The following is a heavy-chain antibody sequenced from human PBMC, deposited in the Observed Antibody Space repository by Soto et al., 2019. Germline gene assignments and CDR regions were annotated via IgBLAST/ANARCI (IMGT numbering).Heavy chain of an antibody. J-gene: IGHJ4*02. CDR3: SRQTVSCHDY. V-gene: IGHV3-73*01. CDR2: IRSKADNYAT. Sequence: EVQLVESGGGLVQPGGSLKLSCAASGFTFSGSLMHWVRQASGKGLEWVGIIRSKADNYATAYAASVKGRFLISRDDSKNTAYLQMNSLNTEDTAVYYCSRQTVSCHDYWGQGILVTVSS. CDR1: GFTFSGSL. D-gene: IGHD2-2*01.